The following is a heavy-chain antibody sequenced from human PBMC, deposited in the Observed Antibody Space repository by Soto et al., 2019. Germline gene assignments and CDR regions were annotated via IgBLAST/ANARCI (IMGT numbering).Heavy chain of an antibody. CDR3: EKDGHRKDLNFDY. Sequence: VGSLRLSCAASGFTFSSYGMHWVRQAPGKGLEWVAVISYDGSNKYYADSVKGRFTISRDNSKNTLYLQMNSLRAEDTAVYYCEKDGHRKDLNFDYWGQGTQVTVSS. CDR2: ISYDGSNK. CDR1: GFTFSSYG. V-gene: IGHV3-30*18. J-gene: IGHJ4*02.